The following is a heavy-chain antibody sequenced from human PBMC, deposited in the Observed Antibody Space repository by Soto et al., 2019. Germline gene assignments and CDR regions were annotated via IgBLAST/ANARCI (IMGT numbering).Heavy chain of an antibody. V-gene: IGHV3-13*05. CDR3: ARAYTGRLPRRADYYYAMDV. CDR2: IGAARDP. CDR1: GFTFSNFD. Sequence: GESLKISCATSGFTFSNFDMHWVRQVPGKGLEWVSAIGAARDPYYLGSVKGRFTISRENAKNSVYLQMNDLRAGDSAVYYCARAYTGRLPRRADYYYAMDVWGQGTTVTVSS. D-gene: IGHD2-2*02. J-gene: IGHJ6*02.